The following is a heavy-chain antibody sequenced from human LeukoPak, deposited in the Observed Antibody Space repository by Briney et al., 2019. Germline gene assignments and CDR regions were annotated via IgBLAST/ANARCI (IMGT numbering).Heavy chain of an antibody. CDR2: IYYSGST. CDR1: GGSISSGGYY. Sequence: SETLSLTCTVSGGSISSGGYYWSWIRQHPGKGLEWIGYIYYSGSTYYNPSLKSRVTISVDTSKNQFSLKLSSVTAADTAVYYCARTWGDAFDIWGQGTMVTVSS. D-gene: IGHD1-26*01. V-gene: IGHV4-31*03. J-gene: IGHJ3*02. CDR3: ARTWGDAFDI.